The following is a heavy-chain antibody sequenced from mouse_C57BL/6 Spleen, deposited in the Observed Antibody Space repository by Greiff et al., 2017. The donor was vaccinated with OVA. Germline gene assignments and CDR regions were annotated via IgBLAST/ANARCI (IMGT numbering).Heavy chain of an antibody. Sequence: EVKLMESGGDLVKPGGSLKLSCAASGFTFSSYGMSWVRQTPDKRLEWVATISSGGSYTYYPDSVKGRFTISRDNAKNTLYLQMSSLKSEDTAMYYCARRDDYDGAWFAYWGQGTLVTVSA. CDR3: ARRDDYDGAWFAY. J-gene: IGHJ3*01. V-gene: IGHV5-6*02. CDR1: GFTFSSYG. D-gene: IGHD2-4*01. CDR2: ISSGGSYT.